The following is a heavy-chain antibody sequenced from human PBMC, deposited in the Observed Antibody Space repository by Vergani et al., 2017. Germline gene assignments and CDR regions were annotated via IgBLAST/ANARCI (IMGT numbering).Heavy chain of an antibody. V-gene: IGHV4-39*01. J-gene: IGHJ4*02. CDR3: ANSNEYSSSYFDY. Sequence: QLQLQESGPGLVKPSETLSLTCTVSGGSISSSSYYWGWIRQPPGKGLEWIGSIYYSGSTYYNPSLKSRVTISVDTSKNQFSLKLSSVTAADTAVYYCANSNEYSSSYFDYWGQGTLVTVSS. CDR2: IYYSGST. D-gene: IGHD6-6*01. CDR1: GGSISSSSYY.